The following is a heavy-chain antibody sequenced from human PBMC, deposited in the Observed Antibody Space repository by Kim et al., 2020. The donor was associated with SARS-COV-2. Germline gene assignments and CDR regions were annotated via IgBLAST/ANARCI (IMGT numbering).Heavy chain of an antibody. CDR2: ISYDGSNK. V-gene: IGHV3-30*18. CDR1: GFTFSSYG. D-gene: IGHD1-1*01. Sequence: GGSLRLSCAASGFTFSSYGMHWVRQAPGKGLEWVAVISYDGSNKYYADSVKGRFTISRDNSKNTLYLQMNSLRAEDTAVYYCAKENDVVAFDIWGQGTMV. CDR3: AKENDVVAFDI. J-gene: IGHJ3*02.